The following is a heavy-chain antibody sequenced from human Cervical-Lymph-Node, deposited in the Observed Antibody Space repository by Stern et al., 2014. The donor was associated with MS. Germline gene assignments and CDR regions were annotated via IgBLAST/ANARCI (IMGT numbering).Heavy chain of an antibody. CDR3: ASSYSGWDNPYHFYGMDV. CDR2: IIPISRKE. J-gene: IGHJ6*02. D-gene: IGHD6-19*01. V-gene: IGHV1-69*01. CDR1: GDTLSRYA. Sequence: VQLVESGAEVKKPGSSVKVSCKVSGDTLSRYAISWVRQAPGQGLQWMGGIIPISRKENYAQKFQGRVKLIADESTSTAYMELSSLRSEDAAVYYCASSYSGWDNPYHFYGMDVWGQGTTVTVSS.